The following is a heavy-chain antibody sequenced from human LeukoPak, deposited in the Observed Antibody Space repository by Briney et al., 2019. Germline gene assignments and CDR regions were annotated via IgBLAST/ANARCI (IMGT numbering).Heavy chain of an antibody. CDR2: ISGSGGST. V-gene: IGHV3-23*01. CDR3: AKRYFDWLLYFDY. D-gene: IGHD3-9*01. Sequence: GGSLRLSCAASGFTFSSYGMSWVRQAPGKGLEWVSAISGSGGSTYYADSVKGRFTISRDNSKNTLYLQMNSLRAEDTAVYYCAKRYFDWLLYFDYWGQGTLVTVSS. J-gene: IGHJ4*02. CDR1: GFTFSSYG.